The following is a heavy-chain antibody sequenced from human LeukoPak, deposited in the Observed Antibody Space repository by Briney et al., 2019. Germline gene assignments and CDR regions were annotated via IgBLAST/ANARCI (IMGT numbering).Heavy chain of an antibody. CDR2: ISGSGGST. V-gene: IGHV3-23*01. J-gene: IGHJ4*02. CDR3: AKDQLKYYYDSSGYYPTCFDY. CDR1: GFTFSSYA. Sequence: PGGSLRLSCAASGFTFSSYAMSWVRQAPGKGLEWVSAISGSGGSTYYADSVKGRFTISRDNSKNTLYLQMNSLRAEDTAVYYCAKDQLKYYYDSSGYYPTCFDYWGQGTLVTVSS. D-gene: IGHD3-22*01.